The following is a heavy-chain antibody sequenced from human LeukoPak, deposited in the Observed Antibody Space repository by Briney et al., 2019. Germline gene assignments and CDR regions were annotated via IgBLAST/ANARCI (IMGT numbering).Heavy chain of an antibody. CDR1: GLAFTNFA. D-gene: IGHD4-23*01. CDR3: AKDGYPRNSVWDYSDY. J-gene: IGHJ4*02. Sequence: GGSLKLSVTAPGLAFTNFAITWFRRGPGKGLEWVSSIGGPGDDTYYADSVKGRFIISRDNSKSTLYLQMNSLRVEDTALYFCAKDGYPRNSVWDYSDYWGPGTLVTVTS. V-gene: IGHV3-23*01. CDR2: IGGPGDDT.